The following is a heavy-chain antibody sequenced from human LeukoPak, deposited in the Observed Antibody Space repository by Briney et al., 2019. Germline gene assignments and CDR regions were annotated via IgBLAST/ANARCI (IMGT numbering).Heavy chain of an antibody. J-gene: IGHJ4*02. V-gene: IGHV3-23*01. D-gene: IGHD2-15*01. CDR1: GFSFSSYG. Sequence: GGSLRLSCAASGFSFSSYGMAWVRQAPGQGLEWVAVISVSAAATNYAASVKGRFTISRDDSKNTLYLQMNSLRVEDTAAYYCVKEGGFRIPFDYWGQGTLVTVSS. CDR2: ISVSAAAT. CDR3: VKEGGFRIPFDY.